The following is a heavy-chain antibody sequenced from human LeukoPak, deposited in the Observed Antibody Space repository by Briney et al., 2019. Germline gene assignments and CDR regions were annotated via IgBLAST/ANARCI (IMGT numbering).Heavy chain of an antibody. V-gene: IGHV3-15*01. CDR1: GFTFSNAW. J-gene: IGHJ6*02. CDR2: IKSKTDGGTT. D-gene: IGHD6-6*01. Sequence: GGSLRLSCAASGFTFSNAWMSWVRQAPGKGLEWVGRIKSKTDGGTTDYAAPVKGRFTISRDDSKNTPYLQMNSLKTEDTAVYYCTTDPSSPYYYGMDVWGQGTTVTVSS. CDR3: TTDPSSPYYYGMDV.